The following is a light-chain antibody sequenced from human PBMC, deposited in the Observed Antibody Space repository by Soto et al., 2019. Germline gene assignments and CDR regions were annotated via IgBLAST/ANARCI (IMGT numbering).Light chain of an antibody. Sequence: EIVLTQSPGTLSLSPGERATLSCRASQSVSSNYLAWYQHKPGQAPRLLMYGASSRATGIPDRFSGSGSGTDFSLTISRLEPDDFAVYFCQQYGDSPDTFGQGTRVDNK. CDR1: QSVSSNY. V-gene: IGKV3-20*01. J-gene: IGKJ5*01. CDR3: QQYGDSPDT. CDR2: GAS.